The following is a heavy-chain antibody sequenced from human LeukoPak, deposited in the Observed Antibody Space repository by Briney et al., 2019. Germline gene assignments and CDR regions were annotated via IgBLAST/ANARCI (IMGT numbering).Heavy chain of an antibody. CDR2: INHSGST. CDR1: GGSFSGYY. D-gene: IGHD3-3*01. V-gene: IGHV4-34*01. Sequence: PSETLSLTCAVYGGSFSGYYWSWIRQPPGKGLEWIGEINHSGSTNYNPSLKSRVTISVDTSKNQFSLKLSSVTAADTAVYYCARDVQDYDFWSGYSLDYFDYWGQGTLVTVSS. CDR3: ARDVQDYDFWSGYSLDYFDY. J-gene: IGHJ4*02.